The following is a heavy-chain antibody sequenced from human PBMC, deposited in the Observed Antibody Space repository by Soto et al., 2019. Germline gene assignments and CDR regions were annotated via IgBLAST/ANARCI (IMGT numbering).Heavy chain of an antibody. Sequence: QLQLQESGPGLVKPSDTLSLTCTVSGGSISSSSYYWGWIRQPPGKGLEWIGSIYYSGSTYYNPSHKSRVTISVYTSKNQVSLKLISVTAADTAVYYCASPIGGAFDTWGQGTMVTVSS. V-gene: IGHV4-39*01. D-gene: IGHD1-26*01. CDR3: ASPIGGAFDT. CDR1: GGSISSSSYY. CDR2: IYYSGST. J-gene: IGHJ3*02.